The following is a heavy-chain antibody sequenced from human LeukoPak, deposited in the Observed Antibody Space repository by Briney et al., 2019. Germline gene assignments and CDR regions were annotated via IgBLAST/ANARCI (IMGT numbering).Heavy chain of an antibody. Sequence: GGSLRLFCAASGFTFSSYAMSWVRQAPGKGLEWVSAISGSGGSTYYADSVKGRFTISRDNSKNTLYLQMNSLRAEDTAVYYCAKVRGGGYDRESDYWGQGTLVTVSS. CDR3: AKVRGGGYDRESDY. J-gene: IGHJ4*02. D-gene: IGHD5-12*01. V-gene: IGHV3-23*01. CDR2: ISGSGGST. CDR1: GFTFSSYA.